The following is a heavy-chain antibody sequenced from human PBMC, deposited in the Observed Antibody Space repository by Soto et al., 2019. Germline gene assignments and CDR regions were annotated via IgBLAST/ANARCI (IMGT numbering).Heavy chain of an antibody. J-gene: IGHJ4*02. CDR2: IYPGDSDT. CDR3: ARRGTYYDFWSGYYTLSNFDY. Sequence: GESLKISCKGSGYSFTSYWIGWVRQMPGKGLEWMGIIYPGDSDTRYSPSFQGQVTISADKSISTAYLQWSSLKASDTAMYYCARRGTYYDFWSGYYTLSNFDYWGQGTLVTVSS. V-gene: IGHV5-51*01. CDR1: GYSFTSYW. D-gene: IGHD3-3*01.